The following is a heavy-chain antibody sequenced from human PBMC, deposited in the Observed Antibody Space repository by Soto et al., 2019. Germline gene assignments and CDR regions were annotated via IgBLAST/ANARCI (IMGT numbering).Heavy chain of an antibody. CDR2: ISGSGGST. J-gene: IGHJ3*02. D-gene: IGHD2-15*01. CDR1: GFTFSSYA. V-gene: IGHV3-23*01. CDR3: SKAPFDIVVVVAATLAAFDI. Sequence: GGSLRLSCAASGFTFSSYAMSWVRQAPGKGLEWVSAISGSGGSTYYADSVKGRFTISRDNSKNTLYLQMNSRRAEDTAVYYCSKAPFDIVVVVAATLAAFDIWGQGTMVTVSS.